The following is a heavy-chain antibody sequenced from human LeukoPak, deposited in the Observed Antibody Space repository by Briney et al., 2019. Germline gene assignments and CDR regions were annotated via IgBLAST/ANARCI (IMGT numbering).Heavy chain of an antibody. D-gene: IGHD6-19*01. Sequence: SETLSLTCTVSGGSISSSNDYWGWIRQPPGKGLEGIGSIYGSGSTYYNPSLKSRVIISVDTSKRQLSLKLNSVTAADTAVYYSARDHQQWLLSGYYYYGMDVWGQGTTVTVSS. CDR3: ARDHQQWLLSGYYYYGMDV. CDR1: GGSISSSNDY. CDR2: IYGSGST. J-gene: IGHJ6*02. V-gene: IGHV4-39*07.